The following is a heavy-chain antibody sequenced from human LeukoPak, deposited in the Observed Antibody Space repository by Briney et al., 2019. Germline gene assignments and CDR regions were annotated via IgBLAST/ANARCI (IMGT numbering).Heavy chain of an antibody. D-gene: IGHD3-22*01. J-gene: IGHJ4*02. V-gene: IGHV1-69*06. CDR3: ARGSDYYDSSGYEPYYFDY. Sequence: ASVKASCKASGGTFSSYAISWVRQAPGQGLEWMGGIIPIFGTANYAQKFQGRVTITADKSTSTAYMELSSLRSEDTAVYYCARGSDYYDSSGYEPYYFDYWGQGTLVTVSS. CDR1: GGTFSSYA. CDR2: IIPIFGTA.